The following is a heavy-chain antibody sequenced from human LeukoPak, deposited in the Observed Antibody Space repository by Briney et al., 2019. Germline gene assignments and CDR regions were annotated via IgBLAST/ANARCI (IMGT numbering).Heavy chain of an antibody. J-gene: IGHJ4*02. D-gene: IGHD3-3*01. V-gene: IGHV3-53*01. CDR2: IYSGGST. CDR3: VRVPLGSGYRDY. Sequence: GGSLRLSCAASGLTVSSNYMSWVRQAPGKGLEWVSIIYSGGSTYYADSVKGRFTISRDNSKNTLYLQMNSLRAEDTAVYYCVRVPLGSGYRDYWGQGTLVTVSS. CDR1: GLTVSSNY.